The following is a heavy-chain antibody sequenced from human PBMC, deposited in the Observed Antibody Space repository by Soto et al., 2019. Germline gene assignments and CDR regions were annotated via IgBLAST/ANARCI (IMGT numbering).Heavy chain of an antibody. J-gene: IGHJ6*02. CDR2: FDPEDGET. CDR3: VESLHYYGMDV. D-gene: IGHD2-15*01. V-gene: IGHV1-24*01. Sequence: ASVKISCKVSGYTLTELSMHWVRQAPGKGLEWMGGFDPEDGETIYAQKFQGRVTMTEDTSTDTAYMELSSLRSEDTAVYYCVESLHYYGMDVWGQGTTVTVSS. CDR1: GYTLTELS.